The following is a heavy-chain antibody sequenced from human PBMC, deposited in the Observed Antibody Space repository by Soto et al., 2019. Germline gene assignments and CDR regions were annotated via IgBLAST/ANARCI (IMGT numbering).Heavy chain of an antibody. CDR2: IYYSGST. J-gene: IGHJ4*02. D-gene: IGHD6-13*01. CDR1: GGSIISSSYY. V-gene: IGHV4-39*01. CDR3: ARAQQLVRSFDY. Sequence: SETLSLTCTVSGGSIISSSYYWGWIRQPPGKGLEWIGSIYYSGSTYYNPSPKSRVTISVDTSKNQFSLKLSSVTAADTAVYYCARAQQLVRSFDYWGQGTLVTVSS.